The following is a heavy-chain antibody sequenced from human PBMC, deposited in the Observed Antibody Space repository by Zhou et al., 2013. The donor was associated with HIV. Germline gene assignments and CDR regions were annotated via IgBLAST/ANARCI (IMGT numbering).Heavy chain of an antibody. CDR2: IIPIFGTA. Sequence: QVQLVQSGAEVKKPGSSVKVSCKASGGTFSSYAISWVRQAPGQGLEWMGRIIPIFGTANYAQKFQGRVTITADESTSTAYMELRSLRSEDTAVYYCARDMSHDSSGYYYDAFDIWGQGTMVTVSS. D-gene: IGHD3-22*01. CDR3: ARDMSHDSSGYYYDAFDI. CDR1: GGTFSSYA. V-gene: IGHV1-69*13. J-gene: IGHJ3*02.